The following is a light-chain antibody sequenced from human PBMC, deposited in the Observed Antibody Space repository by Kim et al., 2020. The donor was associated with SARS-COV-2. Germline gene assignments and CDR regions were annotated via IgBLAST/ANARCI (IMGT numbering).Light chain of an antibody. Sequence: PTINCKSSQNILYTSNNKNYLTWYQQKPGQPPKLLIYWASIRESGVPDRFSGSGSGTDFTLTISGLQAEDVAVYFCQQHYTTPPTFGQGTKVEIK. CDR1: QNILYTSNNKNY. J-gene: IGKJ1*01. V-gene: IGKV4-1*01. CDR2: WAS. CDR3: QQHYTTPPT.